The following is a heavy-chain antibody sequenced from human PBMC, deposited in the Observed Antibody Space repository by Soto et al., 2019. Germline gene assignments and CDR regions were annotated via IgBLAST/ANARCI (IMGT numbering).Heavy chain of an antibody. CDR3: ARGGVGDTSGWLDP. D-gene: IGHD1-26*01. V-gene: IGHV1-18*01. Sequence: QIQLVQSGAEVRKPGASVMVSCKASGYIFTSYGMSWVRQAPGQGLEWMGWITADTVNTNYAQKVQGRITMTTDISTRTGYMELRSLTSDDTAVYYCARGGVGDTSGWLDPWGQGTLVTVSS. CDR2: ITADTVNT. J-gene: IGHJ5*02. CDR1: GYIFTSYG.